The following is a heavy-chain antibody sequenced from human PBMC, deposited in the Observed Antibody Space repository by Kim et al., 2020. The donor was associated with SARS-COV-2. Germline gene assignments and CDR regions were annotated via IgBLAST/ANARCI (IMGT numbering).Heavy chain of an antibody. CDR3: ATGQTIVVVPAAIRSYHYYYGMDV. CDR2: FDPEDGET. CDR1: GYTLTELS. Sequence: ASVKVSCKVSGYTLTELSMHWVRQAPGKGLEWMGGFDPEDGETIYAQKFQGRVTMTEDTSTDTAYMELSSLRSEDTAVYYCATGQTIVVVPAAIRSYHYYYGMDVWGQGTKVTV. V-gene: IGHV1-24*01. J-gene: IGHJ6*02. D-gene: IGHD2-2*01.